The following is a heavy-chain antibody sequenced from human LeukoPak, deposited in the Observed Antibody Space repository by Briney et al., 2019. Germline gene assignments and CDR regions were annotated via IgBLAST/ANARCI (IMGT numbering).Heavy chain of an antibody. V-gene: IGHV3-13*01. CDR3: ASSPAYSSSWYAIDN. CDR2: IGTAGDT. Sequence: GGSLRLSCAASGFTFSNYDMHWVRQAAGKGLEWVSGIGTAGDTYYPAPVKGRFTISRENAKNSLCLQMNSLSAGDTAVYYCASSPAYSSSWYAIDNWGQGTLVTVSS. D-gene: IGHD6-13*01. CDR1: GFTFSNYD. J-gene: IGHJ4*02.